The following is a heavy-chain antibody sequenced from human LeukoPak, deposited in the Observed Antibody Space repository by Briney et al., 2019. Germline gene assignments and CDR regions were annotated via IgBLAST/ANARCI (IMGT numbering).Heavy chain of an antibody. D-gene: IGHD3-10*01. CDR2: INPNSGGT. J-gene: IGHJ4*02. CDR3: ARARVYGSGVTIDY. V-gene: IGHV1-2*02. CDR1: GYTFTGYY. Sequence: ASVKVSCKASGYTFTGYYMHWVRQAPGQGLEWMGWINPNSGGTNYAQKFQGRVTMTRDTSISTAYMELSRLRSDDTAVYYCARARVYGSGVTIDYWGQGTLVTVSS.